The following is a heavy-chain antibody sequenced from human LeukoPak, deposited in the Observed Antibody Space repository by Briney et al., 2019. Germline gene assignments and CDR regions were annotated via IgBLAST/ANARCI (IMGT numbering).Heavy chain of an antibody. CDR1: GFTVSSNY. D-gene: IGHD2-21*02. V-gene: IGHV3-66*04. J-gene: IGHJ3*02. Sequence: GGSLRLSRAASGFTVSSNYMNWVRQAPGKGLEWVSVMYSGGNTYYGDSVKGRFTISRDTSKNTVYLQMSSLRAEDTAVYYCARRMVTIDDHDAFDIWGQGTMVTVSS. CDR2: MYSGGNT. CDR3: ARRMVTIDDHDAFDI.